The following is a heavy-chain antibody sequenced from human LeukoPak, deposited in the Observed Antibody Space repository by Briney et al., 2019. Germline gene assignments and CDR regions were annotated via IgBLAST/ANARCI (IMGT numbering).Heavy chain of an antibody. V-gene: IGHV3-48*04. J-gene: IGHJ4*02. Sequence: GGSLRLSCAASGFTFNTYTMNWVRQAPGKGLEWVSYISGSSGIIDYADSVKGRFTISRDDAKNSLYLQMNSLRAEDTAVYYCARAPPSSGSYYFDYWGQGTLVTVSS. CDR2: ISGSSGII. CDR1: GFTFNTYT. CDR3: ARAPPSSGSYYFDY. D-gene: IGHD1-26*01.